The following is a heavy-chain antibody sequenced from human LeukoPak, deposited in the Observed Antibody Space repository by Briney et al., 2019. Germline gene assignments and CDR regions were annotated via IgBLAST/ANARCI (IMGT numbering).Heavy chain of an antibody. J-gene: IGHJ1*01. V-gene: IGHV4-59*01. CDR2: IYYNGST. CDR3: ARDLPFQH. Sequence: SETLSLTCTVSGGSISSYYWSWIRQPPGKGLEWIGYIYYNGSTNYNPSLKSRVTISVDTSKNQFSLKLSSVTAADTAVYYCARDLPFQHWGQGTLVTVSS. CDR1: GGSISSYY.